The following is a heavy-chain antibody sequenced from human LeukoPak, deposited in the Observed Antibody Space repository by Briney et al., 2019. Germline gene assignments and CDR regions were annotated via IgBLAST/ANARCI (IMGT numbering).Heavy chain of an antibody. CDR3: ARGRGGGGANYFYYMDV. V-gene: IGHV1-2*02. CDR1: GYTFTVYY. Sequence: ASVKVSCKGSGYTFTVYYMQWVRQAPGQGLEWMGWINPNTGGTNYAQNFQGRVTMSSDTSTSTTYMALSRLRSDDTAVYYCARGRGGGGANYFYYMDVWGEGTRVTVSS. J-gene: IGHJ6*03. D-gene: IGHD3-3*01. CDR2: INPNTGGT.